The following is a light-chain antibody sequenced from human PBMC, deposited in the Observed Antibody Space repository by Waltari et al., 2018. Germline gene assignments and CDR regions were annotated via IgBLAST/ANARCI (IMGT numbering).Light chain of an antibody. V-gene: IGLV4-69*01. CDR3: QTGRHGIWV. CDR1: SGYRSDA. Sequence: QLVLTQSPSASASLGASVKLTCTLSSGYRSDAIAWHQQQPEKGPRYLMKGNSDGSHSKGDGIPDRFSGSSSGAERYLTISSLQSEDEADYYCQTGRHGIWVFGGGTKLTVL. J-gene: IGLJ3*02. CDR2: GNSDGSH.